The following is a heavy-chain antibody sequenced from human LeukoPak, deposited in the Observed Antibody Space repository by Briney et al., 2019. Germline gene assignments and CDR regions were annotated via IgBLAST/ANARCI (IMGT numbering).Heavy chain of an antibody. V-gene: IGHV4-30-4*08. CDR1: GGSISSGDYY. CDR3: ARYYDILTGYPDSSGYYGLDY. CDR2: IYYSGST. D-gene: IGHD3-9*01. Sequence: SETLSLTCTVSGGSISSGDYYWSWIRQPPGKGLEWIGYIYYSGSTYYNPSLRSRVTTSVDTSKNQFSLKLSSVTAADPAVYYCARYYDILTGYPDSSGYYGLDYWGQGTLVTVSS. J-gene: IGHJ4*01.